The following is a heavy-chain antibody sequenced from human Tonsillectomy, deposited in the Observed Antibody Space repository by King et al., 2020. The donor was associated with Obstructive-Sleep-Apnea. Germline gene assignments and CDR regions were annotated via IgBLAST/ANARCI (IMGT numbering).Heavy chain of an antibody. Sequence: VQLVESGGGLVKPGGSLRLSCAASGFTFSDYYMSWIRQAPGKGLEWVSYISSSGSTIYYADSVKGRFTISRDNAKNSLYLQMNSLSAEDTAVYYCARDGRVEWEDRKAYYYYYGMDVWGQGTTVTVSS. CDR1: GFTFSDYY. CDR2: ISSSGSTI. V-gene: IGHV3-11*01. J-gene: IGHJ6*02. CDR3: ARDGRVEWEDRKAYYYYYGMDV. D-gene: IGHD1-26*01.